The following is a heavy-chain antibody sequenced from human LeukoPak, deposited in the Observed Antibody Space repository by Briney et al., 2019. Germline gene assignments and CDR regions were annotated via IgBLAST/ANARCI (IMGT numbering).Heavy chain of an antibody. CDR3: ARGAYYYGSGKIFDY. Sequence: ASVKVSCKASGYTFTSYYMHWVRQAPGQGLERMGIINPSGGSTSYAQKFQGRVTMSVDTSKNQFSLKLSSVTAADTAVYYCARGAYYYGSGKIFDYWGQGTLVTVSS. J-gene: IGHJ4*02. CDR2: INPSGGST. D-gene: IGHD3-10*01. V-gene: IGHV1-46*01. CDR1: GYTFTSYY.